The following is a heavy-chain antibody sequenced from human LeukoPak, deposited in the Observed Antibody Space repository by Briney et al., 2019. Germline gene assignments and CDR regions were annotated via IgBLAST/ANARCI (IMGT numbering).Heavy chain of an antibody. Sequence: GSLRLSWAASGFTFSSYSMNWIRQAPGKGLEWVSSISSSTSYIYYADSVKGRFTISKDNAKNSLYLQMNSLRAEDTAVYYCARAGGSTVSHSDYWGQGTLDTVSS. D-gene: IGHD4-17*01. CDR3: ARAGGSTVSHSDY. J-gene: IGHJ4*02. V-gene: IGHV3-21*01. CDR1: GFTFSSYS. CDR2: ISSSTSYI.